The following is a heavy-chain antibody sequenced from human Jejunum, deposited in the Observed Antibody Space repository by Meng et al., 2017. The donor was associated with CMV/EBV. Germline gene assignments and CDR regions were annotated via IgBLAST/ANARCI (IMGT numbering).Heavy chain of an antibody. D-gene: IGHD3-10*01. V-gene: IGHV5-51*01. CDR2: IYPGDSDT. Sequence: GSGCRFTTYWIGWVRQMPGKGLEWMGIIYPGDSDTRYSPSFQGQVTISADKSINTAYLQWSSLKASDSAMYFCARRAGSLYYFDYWGQGTLVTVSS. J-gene: IGHJ4*02. CDR1: GCRFTTYW. CDR3: ARRAGSLYYFDY.